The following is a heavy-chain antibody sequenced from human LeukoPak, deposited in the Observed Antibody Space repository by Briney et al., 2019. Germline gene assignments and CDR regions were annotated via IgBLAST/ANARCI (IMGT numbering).Heavy chain of an antibody. Sequence: GGSLRLSCAASGFTVSSNYMSWVRQAPGKGLEWVSVIYSGGSTYYADSVKGRFTISRDNSKNTLYLQINSLRAEDTAVYYCAREKYSYDSPRFDYWGQGTLVTVSS. CDR3: AREKYSYDSPRFDY. CDR2: IYSGGST. D-gene: IGHD5-18*01. J-gene: IGHJ4*02. CDR1: GFTVSSNY. V-gene: IGHV3-53*01.